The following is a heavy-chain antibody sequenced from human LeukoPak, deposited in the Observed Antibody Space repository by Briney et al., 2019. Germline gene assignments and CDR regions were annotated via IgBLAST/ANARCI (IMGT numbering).Heavy chain of an antibody. CDR3: ARDSDIVVVKEGYYYGMDV. Sequence: SQTLSLTFAISGDSVSSNSAAWNWIRQSPSRGLEWLGRTYYRSKWYNDYAVSVKSRITINPDTSKNQFSLQLNSVTPEDTAVYYCARDSDIVVVKEGYYYGMDVWGKGTTVTVSS. CDR2: TYYRSKWYN. D-gene: IGHD2-2*01. J-gene: IGHJ6*04. V-gene: IGHV6-1*01. CDR1: GDSVSSNSAA.